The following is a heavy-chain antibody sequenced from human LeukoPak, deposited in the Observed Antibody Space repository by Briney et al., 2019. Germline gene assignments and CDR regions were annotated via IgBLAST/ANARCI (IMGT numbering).Heavy chain of an antibody. CDR1: GFTFSSYW. CDR2: IKQDGSEK. V-gene: IGHV3-7*01. Sequence: GGSLRLSCAASGFTFSSYWMSWVRQAPGKGLEWVANIKQDGSEKYYVDSVKGRFTISRDNAKNSLYLQMNSLRAEDTAVYYCARDHGVTYYYDSGSYYNEDLFDYWGQGTLVTVSS. D-gene: IGHD3-10*01. CDR3: ARDHGVTYYYDSGSYYNEDLFDY. J-gene: IGHJ4*02.